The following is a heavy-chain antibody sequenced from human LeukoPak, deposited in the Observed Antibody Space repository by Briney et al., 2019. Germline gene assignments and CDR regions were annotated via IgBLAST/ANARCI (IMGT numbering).Heavy chain of an antibody. CDR1: GYTFTSYA. CDR2: INAGNGNT. Sequence: ASVKVSCTASGYTFTSYAMHWVRQAPGQRLEWMGWINAGNGNTKYSQKFQGRVTITRDTSASTAYMELSSLRSEDTAVYYCARGPSDDAFDIWGQGQWSPSLQ. V-gene: IGHV1-3*01. J-gene: IGHJ3*02. CDR3: ARGPSDDAFDI.